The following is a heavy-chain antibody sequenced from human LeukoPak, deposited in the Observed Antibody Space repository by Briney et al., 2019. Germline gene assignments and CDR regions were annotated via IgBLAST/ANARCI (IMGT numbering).Heavy chain of an antibody. V-gene: IGHV3-48*03. CDR2: ISSSGITI. D-gene: IGHD3-10*02. Sequence: GGSLRLSCAASGFTFSSYEMNWVRQAPGKGLEWVSYISSSGITIYYADSVKGRFTISRDNAKNSLYLQMNSLRAEDTAVYYCAELGITMIGGVWGKESTVTISS. CDR1: GFTFSSYE. J-gene: IGHJ6*04. CDR3: AELGITMIGGV.